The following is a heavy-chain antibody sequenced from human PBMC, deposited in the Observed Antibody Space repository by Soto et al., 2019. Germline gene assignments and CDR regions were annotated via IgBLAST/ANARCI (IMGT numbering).Heavy chain of an antibody. CDR2: IYYSGST. Sequence: SETLSLTCTVSGGSISSSSYYWGWIRQPPGKGLEWIGSIYYSGSTYYNPSLKSRVTISVDTSKNQFSLKLSSVTAADTAVYYCARRLRYFDCLSNYFDYWGQGTLVTVSS. V-gene: IGHV4-39*01. D-gene: IGHD3-9*01. J-gene: IGHJ4*02. CDR1: GGSISSSSYY. CDR3: ARRLRYFDCLSNYFDY.